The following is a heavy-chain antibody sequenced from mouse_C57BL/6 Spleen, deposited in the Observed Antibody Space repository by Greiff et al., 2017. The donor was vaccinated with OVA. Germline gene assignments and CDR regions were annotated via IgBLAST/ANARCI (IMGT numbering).Heavy chain of an antibody. Sequence: EVKLVESEGGLVQPGSSMKLSCTASGFTFSDYYMAWVRQVPEKGLEWVANINYDGSSTYYLDSLKSRFIISRDNAKNILYLQMSSLKSEDTATYYCARGSIYYDYDGNYFDYWGQGTTLTVSS. CDR1: GFTFSDYY. CDR2: INYDGSST. CDR3: ARGSIYYDYDGNYFDY. D-gene: IGHD2-4*01. V-gene: IGHV5-16*01. J-gene: IGHJ2*01.